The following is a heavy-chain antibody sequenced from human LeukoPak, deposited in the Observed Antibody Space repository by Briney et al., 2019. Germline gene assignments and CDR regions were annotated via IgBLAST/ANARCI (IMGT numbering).Heavy chain of an antibody. D-gene: IGHD6-13*01. CDR3: ARGVAAAGTTLDY. CDR1: GFTFSSYS. Sequence: PGGSLRLSCAASGFTFSSYSMNWVRQAPGKGLEWVSYISSSSSTIYYADSVKGRYTISRDNAKNSLYLQMNSLRAEDTAVYYCARGVAAAGTTLDYWGQGTLVTVSS. J-gene: IGHJ4*02. V-gene: IGHV3-48*04. CDR2: ISSSSSTI.